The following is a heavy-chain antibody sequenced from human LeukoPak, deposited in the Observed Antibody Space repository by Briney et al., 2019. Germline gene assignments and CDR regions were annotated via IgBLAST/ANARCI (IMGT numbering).Heavy chain of an antibody. V-gene: IGHV4-34*01. D-gene: IGHD6-13*01. CDR3: AREGSSWPNFDY. CDR2: INHSGST. Sequence: PSETLSLTCAVSGYSISSGYYWSWIRQPPGKGLEWIGEINHSGSTNYNPSLKSRVTISVDTSKNQFSLKLSSVTAADTAVYYCAREGSSWPNFDYWGQGTLVTVSS. J-gene: IGHJ4*02. CDR1: GYSISSGYY.